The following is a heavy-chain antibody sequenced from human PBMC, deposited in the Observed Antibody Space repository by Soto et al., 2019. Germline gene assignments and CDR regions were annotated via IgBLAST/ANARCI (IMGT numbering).Heavy chain of an antibody. J-gene: IGHJ4*02. CDR1: GGSITNYY. Sequence: PSETLSLTCTVSGGSITNYYWAWIRQPAGKGLEWIGRIYTSGSTNYNPSLKGRVTMSVDTSKNQFSLKLSSVTAADTAVYYCARDETVLGFDYWGQGTLVTVSS. V-gene: IGHV4-4*07. D-gene: IGHD2-15*01. CDR2: IYTSGST. CDR3: ARDETVLGFDY.